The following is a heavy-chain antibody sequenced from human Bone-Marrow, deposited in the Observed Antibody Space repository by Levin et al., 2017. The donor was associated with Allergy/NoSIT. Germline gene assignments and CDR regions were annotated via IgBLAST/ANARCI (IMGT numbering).Heavy chain of an antibody. CDR2: VSSNSIHI. Sequence: PGGSLRLSCAASGFTLSDYYMNWIRQVPGKGLEWVSYVSSNSIHIDYADSVRGRFTISRDNAKNALYLQMNSLRAEDTAVYYCARGGSGYDLSLDYWGRGTLVTVSS. V-gene: IGHV3-11*05. CDR1: GFTLSDYY. J-gene: IGHJ4*02. D-gene: IGHD5-12*01. CDR3: ARGGSGYDLSLDY.